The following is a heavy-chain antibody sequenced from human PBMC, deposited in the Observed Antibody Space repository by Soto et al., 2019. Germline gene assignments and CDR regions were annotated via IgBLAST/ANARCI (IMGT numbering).Heavy chain of an antibody. Sequence: GGSLRLSCAASGFTFSSYAMHWVRQAPGKGLEWVAVISYDGSNKYYADSVKGRFTISRDNSKNTLYLQMNSLRAEDTAVYYCARDLRLGELSALDYWGQGTLVTVSS. CDR3: ARDLRLGELSALDY. J-gene: IGHJ4*02. CDR2: ISYDGSNK. CDR1: GFTFSSYA. V-gene: IGHV3-30-3*01. D-gene: IGHD3-16*02.